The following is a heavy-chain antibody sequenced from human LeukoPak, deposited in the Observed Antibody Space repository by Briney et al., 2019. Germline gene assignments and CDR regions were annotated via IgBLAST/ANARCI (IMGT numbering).Heavy chain of an antibody. J-gene: IGHJ6*03. CDR1: GYTFTSYG. CDR2: ISAYNGNT. D-gene: IGHD6-19*01. Sequence: GASVKVSCKASGYTFTSYGISWVRQAPGQGLEWMGWISAYNGNTNYAQKLQGRVTMTTDTSTSTAYMELRSLRSDDTAVYYCARDLRYSSGWYLPAGYYYYMDVWGKGTTVTVSS. CDR3: ARDLRYSSGWYLPAGYYYYMDV. V-gene: IGHV1-18*01.